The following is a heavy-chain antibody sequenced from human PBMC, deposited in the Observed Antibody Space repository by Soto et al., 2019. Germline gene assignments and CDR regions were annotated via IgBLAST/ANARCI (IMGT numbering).Heavy chain of an antibody. Sequence: QMQRVQSGPEVKKPGTSVKVSCKASGFTFTSSAVQWVRQARGQRLEWIGWIVVGSGNTNYAQKFQERVTITRDMSTSTAYMELSSLRSEDTAVYYCAADGAVEDAFDIWGQGTMVTVSS. CDR2: IVVGSGNT. CDR3: AADGAVEDAFDI. CDR1: GFTFTSSA. V-gene: IGHV1-58*01. D-gene: IGHD2-15*01. J-gene: IGHJ3*02.